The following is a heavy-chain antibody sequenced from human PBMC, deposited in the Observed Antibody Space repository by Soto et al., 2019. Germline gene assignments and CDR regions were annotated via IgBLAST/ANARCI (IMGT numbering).Heavy chain of an antibody. CDR2: IYHSGST. CDR1: GGSISSSNW. CDR3: ARDNDSSGYSAH. D-gene: IGHD3-22*01. J-gene: IGHJ4*02. V-gene: IGHV4-4*02. Sequence: SETLSLTCTVSGGSISSSNWWSWVRQPPGKGLEWIGEIYHSGSTNYNPSLKSRVTISVDKSKNQFSLKMRSVTAADTAVYYCARDNDSSGYSAHWGQGTLVTVSS.